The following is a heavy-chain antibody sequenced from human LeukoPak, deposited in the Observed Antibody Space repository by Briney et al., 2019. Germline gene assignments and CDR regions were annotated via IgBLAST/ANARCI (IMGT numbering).Heavy chain of an antibody. CDR3: EREYYYDSSGYSNWFDP. CDR2: IYYSGST. V-gene: IGHV4-59*01. CDR1: GGSISSYY. D-gene: IGHD3-22*01. J-gene: IGHJ5*02. Sequence: NPSETLSLTCTVSGGSISSYYWSWIRQPPGKGLEWIGYIYYSGSTNYNPSLKSRVTISVDTSKNQFSLKLSSVTAADTAVYYCEREYYYDSSGYSNWFDPWGQGTLVTVSS.